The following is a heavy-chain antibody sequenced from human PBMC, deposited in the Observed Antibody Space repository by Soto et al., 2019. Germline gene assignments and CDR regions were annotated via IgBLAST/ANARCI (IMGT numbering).Heavy chain of an antibody. Sequence: LRLSCAASGFTFSGSAMHWVRQASGKGLEWVGRIRSKANSYATAYAASVKGRFTISRDDSKNTAYLQMNSLKTEDTAVYYCTVPSMVRGVTPPKNWFDPWGQGTLVTV. CDR1: GFTFSGSA. J-gene: IGHJ5*02. V-gene: IGHV3-73*01. CDR2: IRSKANSYAT. CDR3: TVPSMVRGVTPPKNWFDP. D-gene: IGHD3-10*01.